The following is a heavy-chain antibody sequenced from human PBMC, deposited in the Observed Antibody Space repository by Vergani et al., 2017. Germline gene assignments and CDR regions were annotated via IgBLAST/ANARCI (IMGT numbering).Heavy chain of an antibody. CDR2: ISTTSDTI. J-gene: IGHJ4*02. CDR1: GFTFSSYS. CDR3: ARSLVTGKGGY. D-gene: IGHD2-21*02. Sequence: DVQLVESGGDLVQPGGSLRLSCAASGFTFSSYSMNWVRQAPGKGMEWISYISTTSDTIYYADSVRGRFTISRDNAKNSRYLEMNSLRVEDTAVYFCARSLVTGKGGYWGQGTRVAVSS. V-gene: IGHV3-48*01.